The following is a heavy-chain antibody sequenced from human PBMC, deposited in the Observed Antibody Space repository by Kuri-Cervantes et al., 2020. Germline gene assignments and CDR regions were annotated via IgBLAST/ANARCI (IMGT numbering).Heavy chain of an antibody. CDR1: GYAFTDYY. CDR3: ARDYCDSRNYNYFDY. Sequence: ASVKVSCKASGYAFTDYYMHWVRQAPGQGLEWMGWINPNSGGTNYAQKFQGWVTMTRDTSITTAYMELSRLRSDDTAVYYCARDYCDSRNYNYFDYWGQGTLVTVSS. D-gene: IGHD3-22*01. V-gene: IGHV1-2*04. CDR2: INPNSGGT. J-gene: IGHJ4*02.